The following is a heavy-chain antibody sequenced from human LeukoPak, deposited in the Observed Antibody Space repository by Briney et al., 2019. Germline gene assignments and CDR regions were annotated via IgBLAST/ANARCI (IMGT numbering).Heavy chain of an antibody. Sequence: GASVKVSCKASGGTFSSYAISWVRQAPGQGLEWMGGIIPIFGTAKYAQKFQGGVTITADEPTSTAYMELSSLRSEDTSVYYCARDPRKLLRYFDWLNAGNWFDPWGQGTLVTVSS. CDR2: IIPIFGTA. CDR1: GGTFSSYA. V-gene: IGHV1-69*13. CDR3: ARDPRKLLRYFDWLNAGNWFDP. J-gene: IGHJ5*02. D-gene: IGHD3-9*01.